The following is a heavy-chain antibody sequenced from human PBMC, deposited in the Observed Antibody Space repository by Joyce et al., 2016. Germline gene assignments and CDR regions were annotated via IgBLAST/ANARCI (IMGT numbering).Heavy chain of an antibody. CDR3: ARDRRYYDILTGYYNY. Sequence: QVQLVQSGGEVKKPGASVKVSCKASGYTFTNYGISWVRQAPGQGLEWMGWISAYNGNTKYAQTVQGRVTMTTDTSTSTAYMELRSLRSDDTAVYYCARDRRYYDILTGYYNYWGQGTLVSVSS. J-gene: IGHJ4*02. V-gene: IGHV1-18*01. CDR2: ISAYNGNT. D-gene: IGHD3-9*01. CDR1: GYTFTNYG.